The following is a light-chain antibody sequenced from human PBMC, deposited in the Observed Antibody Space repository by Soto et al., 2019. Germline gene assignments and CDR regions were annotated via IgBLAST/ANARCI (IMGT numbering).Light chain of an antibody. Sequence: QMAQSPSSLSASVGDRVSITCRASHVISTYVAWYQQKPGKVPKLLIYAASTLHSGVPSRLSGSGSGTEFTLTISSLQPEDVATYFCQNCDYPPFTFGPRTKVDL. V-gene: IGKV1-27*01. CDR2: AAS. CDR3: QNCDYPPFT. J-gene: IGKJ3*01. CDR1: HVISTY.